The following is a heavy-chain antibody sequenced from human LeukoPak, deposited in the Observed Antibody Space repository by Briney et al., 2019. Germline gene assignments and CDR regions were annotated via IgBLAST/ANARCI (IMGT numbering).Heavy chain of an antibody. CDR3: ARGPYGGYGQNDY. J-gene: IGHJ4*02. CDR2: INTDGSST. Sequence: GGSLRLSCAASGFTFSSYWMHWVRQAPRKGLLWLSRINTDGSSTSYADSVKGRFTISRDNAKNTLYLQMNSLRAEDTAVYYCARGPYGGYGQNDYWGQGTLVTVSS. V-gene: IGHV3-74*01. D-gene: IGHD5-12*01. CDR1: GFTFSSYW.